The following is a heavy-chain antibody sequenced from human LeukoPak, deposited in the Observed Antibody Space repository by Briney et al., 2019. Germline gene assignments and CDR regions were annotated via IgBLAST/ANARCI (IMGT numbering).Heavy chain of an antibody. CDR3: ARIYCGGDCRGYYYHYYMDV. V-gene: IGHV4-61*02. CDR2: IYTSGST. D-gene: IGHD2-21*02. Sequence: SETLSLTSTLPVGSISRGSYYWSWVRHPAGNGLEWLGRIYTSGSTKYNPCLKSRVTISVDTSKNQFSLKLSSVTAADTDVYYCARIYCGGDCRGYYYHYYMDVWGKGTTVTISS. CDR1: VGSISRGSYY. J-gene: IGHJ6*03.